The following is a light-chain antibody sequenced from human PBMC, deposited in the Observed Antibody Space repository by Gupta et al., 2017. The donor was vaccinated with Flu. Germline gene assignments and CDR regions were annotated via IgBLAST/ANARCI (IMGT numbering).Light chain of an antibody. CDR1: QGISNY. CDR2: AAS. CDR3: QQYNSDPIT. Sequence: DINLPQSPSSLSATVGDSVTSTSRTSQGISNYLAWFQQKPGKAPKSLIYAASSLQRGVPSKFSGSGSGTXFTLTIXSLQAEDFATYYCQQYNSDPITFGXGTRLEIK. V-gene: IGKV1-16*02. J-gene: IGKJ5*01.